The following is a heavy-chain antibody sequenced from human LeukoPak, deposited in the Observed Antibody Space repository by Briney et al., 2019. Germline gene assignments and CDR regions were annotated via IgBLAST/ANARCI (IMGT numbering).Heavy chain of an antibody. Sequence: SVKVSCKASGGTFSSYTISWVRQAPGQGLEWMGGIIPIFGTANYAQKFQGRVTITTDESTSTAYMELSSLRSEDTAVYYCARDPGGYSYGYGLYYMDVWGKGTTVTVSS. J-gene: IGHJ6*03. CDR3: ARDPGGYSYGYGLYYMDV. D-gene: IGHD5-18*01. V-gene: IGHV1-69*05. CDR1: GGTFSSYT. CDR2: IIPIFGTA.